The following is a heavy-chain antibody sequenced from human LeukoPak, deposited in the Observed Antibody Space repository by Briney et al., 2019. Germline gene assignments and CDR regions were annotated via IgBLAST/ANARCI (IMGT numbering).Heavy chain of an antibody. Sequence: SETLSLNCTVSGGSISNYYWSWIRQPPGKGLKWFGYIYDSGSTNYNPSLKNRVTISADTSKNQFSLKVNSVTTADTAVYYCARDCSSSSCYLPDVWGKGTTVTVSS. CDR2: IYDSGST. CDR1: GGSISNYY. CDR3: ARDCSSSSCYLPDV. J-gene: IGHJ6*04. V-gene: IGHV4-59*01. D-gene: IGHD2-2*01.